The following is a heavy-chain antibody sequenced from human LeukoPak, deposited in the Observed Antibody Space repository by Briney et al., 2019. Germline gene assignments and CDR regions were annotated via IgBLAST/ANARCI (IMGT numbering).Heavy chain of an antibody. D-gene: IGHD3-10*01. Sequence: PGGSLRLSCAASGCTFDDYGMSWVRQAPGKGLEWVSGINWNGGSTGYADSVKGRFTISRDNAKNSLYLHMNSLRAEDTALYYCARGPTPYYADYWGQGTLVAVPS. CDR2: INWNGGST. CDR1: GCTFDDYG. J-gene: IGHJ4*02. V-gene: IGHV3-20*04. CDR3: ARGPTPYYADY.